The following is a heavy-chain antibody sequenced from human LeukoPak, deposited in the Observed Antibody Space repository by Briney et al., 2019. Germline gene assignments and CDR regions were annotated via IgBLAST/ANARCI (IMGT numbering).Heavy chain of an antibody. J-gene: IGHJ4*02. D-gene: IGHD5-18*01. Sequence: GGSLRLSCAASGFTFDDYAMHWVRQAPGKGLEWVSGISWNSGSIGYADSVKGRFTISRDNSKNTLYLQMNSLRAEDTAVYYCAKDKLYSYGFPFDYWGQGTLVTVSS. CDR3: AKDKLYSYGFPFDY. V-gene: IGHV3-9*01. CDR2: ISWNSGSI. CDR1: GFTFDDYA.